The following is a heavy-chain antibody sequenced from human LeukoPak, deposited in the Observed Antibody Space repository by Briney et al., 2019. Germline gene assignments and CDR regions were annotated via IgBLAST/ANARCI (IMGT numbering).Heavy chain of an antibody. CDR3: ANVEQQLVRFSYYYYMDV. V-gene: IGHV3-48*01. CDR1: GFTFSSYS. Sequence: PGGSLRLSCAASGFTFSSYSMNWVRQAPGKGLEWVSYISSSSSTIYYADSVKGRFTISRDNAKNSLYLQMNSLRAEDTAVYYCANVEQQLVRFSYYYYMDVWGKGTTVTVSS. D-gene: IGHD6-13*01. J-gene: IGHJ6*03. CDR2: ISSSSSTI.